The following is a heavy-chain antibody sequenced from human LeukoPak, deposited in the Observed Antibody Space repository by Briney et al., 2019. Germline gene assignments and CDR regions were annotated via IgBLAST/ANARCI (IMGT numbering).Heavy chain of an antibody. Sequence: GGSLRLSCAASGFIFSNYAMSWARQASGKGLEWVSAISGSGGSTYYADSVKGRFTIARDNAKNSLYLQMNSLRAKDTAVYYCARSYYYENSGYYYFDSWGQGTLVTVSS. J-gene: IGHJ4*02. D-gene: IGHD3-22*01. CDR3: ARSYYYENSGYYYFDS. CDR1: GFIFSNYA. V-gene: IGHV3-23*01. CDR2: ISGSGGST.